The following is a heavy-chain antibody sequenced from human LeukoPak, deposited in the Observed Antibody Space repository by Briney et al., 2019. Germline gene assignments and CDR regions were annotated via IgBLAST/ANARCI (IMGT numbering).Heavy chain of an antibody. V-gene: IGHV4-34*01. J-gene: IGHJ5*02. D-gene: IGHD2-2*01. CDR2: INHSGST. CDR1: GGSFSGYY. CDR3: ASGPSPASAAKNWFDP. Sequence: SETLSLTCAVYGGSFSGYYWSWIRQPPGKGLEWIGEINHSGSTNYNPSLKSRVTISVGTSKNQFSLKLSSVTAADTAVYYCASGPSPASAAKNWFDPWGQGTLVTVSS.